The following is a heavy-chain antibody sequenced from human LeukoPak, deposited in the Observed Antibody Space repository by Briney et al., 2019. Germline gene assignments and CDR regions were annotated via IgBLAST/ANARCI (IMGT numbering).Heavy chain of an antibody. CDR3: ARAVAGTQDY. J-gene: IGHJ4*02. D-gene: IGHD6-19*01. CDR2: IYYGGST. V-gene: IGHV4-59*01. CDR1: GGSISSYY. Sequence: PSETLSLTCTVSGGSISSYYWSWIRQPPGKGLEWIGYIYYGGSTNYNPSLKSRVTISVDTSKNQFPLKLSSVTAADTAVYYCARAVAGTQDYWGQGTLVTVSS.